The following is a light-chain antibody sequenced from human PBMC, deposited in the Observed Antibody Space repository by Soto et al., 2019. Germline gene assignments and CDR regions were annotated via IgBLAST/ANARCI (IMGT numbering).Light chain of an antibody. CDR1: QSVSSY. CDR3: QQRSNFT. V-gene: IGKV3-11*01. CDR2: DAS. J-gene: IGKJ3*01. Sequence: EIVLTQSPATLSLSPGERATLSCRASQSVSSYLAWYQQKPGQAPRLLIYDASNRATGIPARFSVSGSGTDFTLTISSLEPEDFAVYYCQQRSNFTFGPGTKVDIK.